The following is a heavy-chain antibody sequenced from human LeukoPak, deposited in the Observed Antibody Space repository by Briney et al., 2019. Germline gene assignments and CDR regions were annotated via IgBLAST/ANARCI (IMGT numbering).Heavy chain of an antibody. Sequence: PGGSLRLSCAASGFTFSSYGMHWVRQAPGKGLEWVANIKQDGSEKYYVDSVKGRFTISRDNAKNSLYLQMNSLRAEDTAVYYCARIAEDYYDSSGYYPFDYWGQGTLVTVSS. D-gene: IGHD3-22*01. J-gene: IGHJ4*02. CDR1: GFTFSSYG. V-gene: IGHV3-7*01. CDR3: ARIAEDYYDSSGYYPFDY. CDR2: IKQDGSEK.